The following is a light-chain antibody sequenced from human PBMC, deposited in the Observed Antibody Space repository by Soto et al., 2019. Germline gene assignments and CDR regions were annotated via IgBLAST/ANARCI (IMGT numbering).Light chain of an antibody. CDR3: QQYNNWPLT. CDR2: GAS. J-gene: IGKJ4*01. Sequence: IVMTQSPAPLSVSQGEGATRCCRASQSVSSNLACYQKKPGQAPRLLIYGASTRATGTPARFSGSGSGTEFTLTISSLQSEDFAVSYCQQYNNWPLTFGGGTKVDSK. CDR1: QSVSSN. V-gene: IGKV3-15*01.